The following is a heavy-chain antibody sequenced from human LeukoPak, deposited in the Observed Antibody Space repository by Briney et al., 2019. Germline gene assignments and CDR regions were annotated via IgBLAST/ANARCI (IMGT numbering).Heavy chain of an antibody. CDR3: ARSPRSGEYYIGYYFES. V-gene: IGHV3-21*01. Sequence: GGSLRLSCAASGFTLRSYTMNWVRQAPGKGLEWVSSIGISSNKIYYADSVKGRFIISRDNAKNSVYLQMNSLRAEDTAVYFCARSPRSGEYYIGYYFESWGQGALVTVSS. CDR2: IGISSNKI. D-gene: IGHD3-10*01. J-gene: IGHJ4*02. CDR1: GFTLRSYT.